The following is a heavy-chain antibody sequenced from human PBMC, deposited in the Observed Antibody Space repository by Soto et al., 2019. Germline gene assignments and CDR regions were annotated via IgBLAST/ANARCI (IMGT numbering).Heavy chain of an antibody. D-gene: IGHD6-19*01. Sequence: QVQLVESGGGVVQPGRSLRVSCAASGFTFSIYAMHWVRQAPGTGLEWVAVISYDGTKTYYADSVKGRFTISRDNSKNTVDLQMNSLRDEDTAVYCCAKDRGPRRQWLIGPFDYWGQGTLVTVSP. CDR3: AKDRGPRRQWLIGPFDY. CDR1: GFTFSIYA. V-gene: IGHV3-30*18. CDR2: ISYDGTKT. J-gene: IGHJ4*02.